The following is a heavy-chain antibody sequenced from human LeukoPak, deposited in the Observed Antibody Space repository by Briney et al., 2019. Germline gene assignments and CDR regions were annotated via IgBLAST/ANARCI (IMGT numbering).Heavy chain of an antibody. D-gene: IGHD1-26*01. J-gene: IGHJ4*02. CDR3: ARGVVGATAFAY. CDR2: IYASGST. Sequence: SETLFLTCTVSGGSISGYTWSWIRQPAGKGLEWIGRIYASGSTNYNPSLQGRVNMSVDTSRGQFFLLVHSVTAADTAVYYCARGVVGATAFAYWGQGTVVTASS. CDR1: GGSISGYT. V-gene: IGHV4-4*07.